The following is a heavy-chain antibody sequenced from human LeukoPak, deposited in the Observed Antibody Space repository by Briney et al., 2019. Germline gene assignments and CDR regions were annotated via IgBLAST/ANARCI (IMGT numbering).Heavy chain of an antibody. CDR1: GFSFSDYY. Sequence: GGSLRLSCAASGFSFSDYYMNWIRQAPGKGLEWVSYISSSATYTDYAESVKGRFTVSRDNARNSLYLQMNSLRAEDTAVYYCARSFYDFLNGPYEEAFDMWGQGTMVTVSS. V-gene: IGHV3-11*03. CDR2: ISSSATYT. CDR3: ARSFYDFLNGPYEEAFDM. J-gene: IGHJ3*02. D-gene: IGHD3-3*01.